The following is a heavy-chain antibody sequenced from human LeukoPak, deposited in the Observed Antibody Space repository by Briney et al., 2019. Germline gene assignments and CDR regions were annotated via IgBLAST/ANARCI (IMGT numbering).Heavy chain of an antibody. D-gene: IGHD3-22*01. J-gene: IGHJ4*02. CDR1: GFTFSSYV. CDR3: TRKANYDSSDYWYEFDY. V-gene: IGHV3-7*03. Sequence: GGTLRLSCAASGFTFSSYVMHWVRQAPGKGLEWVANIKQDGSEKYYVDSVKGRFTISRDNAKNSLSLQMNSLKTEDTAVYYCTRKANYDSSDYWYEFDYWGQGTLVTVSS. CDR2: IKQDGSEK.